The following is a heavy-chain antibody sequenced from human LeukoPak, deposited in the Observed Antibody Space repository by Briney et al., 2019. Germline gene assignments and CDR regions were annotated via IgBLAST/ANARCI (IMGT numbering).Heavy chain of an antibody. CDR1: GYTL. CDR2: INPSGGST. CDR3: ASSYDSSGFGVDY. V-gene: IGHV1-46*01. D-gene: IGHD3-22*01. Sequence: ASVKVSCKASGYTLHWVRQAPGQGLEWMGIINPSGGSTRYAQKFQGRVTMTRDTSTSTVYMELRSLRSDDTAVYYCASSYDSSGFGVDYWGKGTLVTVSS. J-gene: IGHJ4*02.